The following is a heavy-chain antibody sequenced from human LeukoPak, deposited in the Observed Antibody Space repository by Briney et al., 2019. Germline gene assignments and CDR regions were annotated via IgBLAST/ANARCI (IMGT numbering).Heavy chain of an antibody. V-gene: IGHV1-24*01. Sequence: ASVKVSCKVSGYTLTELSMHWVRHAPGKGLGRMGGFDPEDGETIYAQKFQGRVTMTEDTSTDTAYMELRSLRSDDTAVYYCAAACGDYTGFAYWGQGTLVTVSS. CDR1: GYTLTELS. J-gene: IGHJ4*02. CDR2: FDPEDGET. D-gene: IGHD4-17*01. CDR3: AAACGDYTGFAY.